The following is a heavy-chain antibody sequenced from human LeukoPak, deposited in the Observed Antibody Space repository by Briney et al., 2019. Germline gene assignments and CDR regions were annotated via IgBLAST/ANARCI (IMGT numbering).Heavy chain of an antibody. Sequence: ASVKVSCKASGYTFTSYYMHWVRQAPGQGLEWMGIINPSGGSTSYAQKFQGRVTMTRGTSTSTVYMELSSLRSEDTAVYYCARRGAYYYDSSGYSNFDYWGQGTLVTVSS. V-gene: IGHV1-46*01. J-gene: IGHJ4*02. D-gene: IGHD3-22*01. CDR2: INPSGGST. CDR1: GYTFTSYY. CDR3: ARRGAYYYDSSGYSNFDY.